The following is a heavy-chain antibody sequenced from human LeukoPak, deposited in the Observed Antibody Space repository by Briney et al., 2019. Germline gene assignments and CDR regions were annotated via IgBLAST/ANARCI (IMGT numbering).Heavy chain of an antibody. J-gene: IGHJ4*02. CDR2: VSSSSRTI. CDR1: GFIFNTYS. CDR3: ARDLGLYDYGGNIDF. Sequence: GGSLRLSCTASGFIFNTYSMNWVRQAPGKGLEWVSYVSSSSRTIYYADSVKGRFTISRDNAKNTLYLQMNSLRAEDTAVYYCARDLGLYDYGGNIDFWGQGTLVTVSS. V-gene: IGHV3-48*04. D-gene: IGHD4-23*01.